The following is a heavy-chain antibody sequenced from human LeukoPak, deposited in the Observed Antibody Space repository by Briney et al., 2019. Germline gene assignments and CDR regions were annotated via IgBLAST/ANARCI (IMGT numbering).Heavy chain of an antibody. J-gene: IGHJ4*02. D-gene: IGHD3-3*01. CDR2: ISSSSSNI. CDR3: ARDLTRYPEGHFDY. V-gene: IGHV3-48*01. Sequence: GGPLTLSCAASGFPFSCYSMNWVRQAPGEGVEWVLNISSSSSNISYADSVKVRFTISRDNDKNTLYLQMNSLRVEDTAVYYCARDLTRYPEGHFDYWGQGTLVTVSS. CDR1: GFPFSCYS.